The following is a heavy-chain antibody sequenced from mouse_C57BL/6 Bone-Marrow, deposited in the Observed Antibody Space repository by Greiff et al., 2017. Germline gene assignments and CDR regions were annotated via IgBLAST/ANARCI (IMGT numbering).Heavy chain of an antibody. CDR1: GFSLTGYG. J-gene: IGHJ4*01. V-gene: IGHV2-6-7*01. CDR2: IWGDGST. CDR3: ARRTSYYAMDY. Sequence: QVQLKQSGPGLVAPSQSLSITCTASGFSLTGYGVNWVRQPPGKGLEWLGMIWGDGSTDYNSALKSRLSISKDNSKSQVFLKMNSLQTDDTARYYCARRTSYYAMDYWGQGTSVTVSS.